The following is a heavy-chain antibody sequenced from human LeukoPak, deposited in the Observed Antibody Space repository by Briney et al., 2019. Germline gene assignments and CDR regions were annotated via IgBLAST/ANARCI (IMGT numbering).Heavy chain of an antibody. Sequence: GESLKISCKGSGYSFTNYWIGWVRQMPGKGLEWMGIIYPGDSDTRYSTSFQGQVTISADKSISTAYLQWSSLKASDTAMYYCARHEKSWFGELIRLDPWGQGTLVTVSS. CDR3: ARHEKSWFGELIRLDP. CDR1: GYSFTNYW. CDR2: IYPGDSDT. V-gene: IGHV5-51*01. J-gene: IGHJ5*02. D-gene: IGHD3-10*01.